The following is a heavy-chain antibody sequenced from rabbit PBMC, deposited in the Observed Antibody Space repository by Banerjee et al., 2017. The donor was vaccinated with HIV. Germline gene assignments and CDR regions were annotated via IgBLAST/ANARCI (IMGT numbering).Heavy chain of an antibody. J-gene: IGHJ4*01. V-gene: IGHV1S40*01. CDR3: AGGSGWLIDFNL. CDR2: IVAGSSGSKT. CDR1: GIDLNSYYY. D-gene: IGHD4-1*01. Sequence: QSLEESGGDLVKPGASLTLTCTASGIDLNSYYYMSWVRQAPGKGLEWIACIVAGSSGSKTAYANWAKGRFTISKTSSTTVTLQMTSLTAADTATYFCAGGSGWLIDFNLWGPGTLSPS.